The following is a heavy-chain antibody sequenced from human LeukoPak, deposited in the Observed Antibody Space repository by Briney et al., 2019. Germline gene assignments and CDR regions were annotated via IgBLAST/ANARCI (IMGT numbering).Heavy chain of an antibody. D-gene: IGHD6-19*01. V-gene: IGHV1-2*06. CDR1: GYTFTGYY. Sequence: EASVKVSCKASGYTFTGYYMHWVRQAPGQGLEWMGRINPNSGGTNYAQKLQGRVTMTRDTSISTAYMELSRLRSDDTAVYYCASGPGYSSGWIDYWGQGTLVTVPS. J-gene: IGHJ4*02. CDR3: ASGPGYSSGWIDY. CDR2: INPNSGGT.